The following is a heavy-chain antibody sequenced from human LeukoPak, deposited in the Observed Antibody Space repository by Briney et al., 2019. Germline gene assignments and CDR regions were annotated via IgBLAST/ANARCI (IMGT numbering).Heavy chain of an antibody. CDR2: IWYDGSNK. V-gene: IGHV3-33*01. CDR1: GFTSSSYG. J-gene: IGHJ6*04. D-gene: IGHD3-10*01. CDR3: AREGGGYGSGTHYYYYGMDV. Sequence: GGSLRLSCAASGFTSSSYGMHWVRQAPGKGLEWVAVIWYDGSNKYYADSVKGRFTISRDNSKNTLYLQMNSLRAEDTAVYYWAREGGGYGSGTHYYYYGMDVWGKGTTVTVSS.